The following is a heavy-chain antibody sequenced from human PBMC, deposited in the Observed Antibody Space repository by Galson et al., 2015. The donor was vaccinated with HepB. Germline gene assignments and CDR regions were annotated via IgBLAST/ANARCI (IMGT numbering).Heavy chain of an antibody. CDR3: GLWDTLGFYYSA. V-gene: IGHV4-34*01. D-gene: IGHD3-22*01. CDR2: IHHGEST. CDR1: GESFRGYY. J-gene: IGHJ4*02. Sequence: ETLSLTCAVYGESFRGYYWSWIRQPPGKGLEWIGEIHHGESTNYNPSLKSRATISMDTSKDHFSLKLTFVTAADTAVYYCGLWDTLGFYYSAWGQGTLVTVSS.